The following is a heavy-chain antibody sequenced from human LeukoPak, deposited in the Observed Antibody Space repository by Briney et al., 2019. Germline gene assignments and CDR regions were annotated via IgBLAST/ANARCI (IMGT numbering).Heavy chain of an antibody. Sequence: GESLKISCKASGFSFTFIKNWIGWVRQVPGKGLEWMGIIYPGDSDTRYSPSFQGQVTISADKSISTAYLQWSSLKASDTAMYYCATHRSWGQGTLVTVSS. V-gene: IGHV5-51*01. CDR1: GFSFTFIKNW. J-gene: IGHJ4*02. CDR2: IYPGDSDT. CDR3: ATHRS.